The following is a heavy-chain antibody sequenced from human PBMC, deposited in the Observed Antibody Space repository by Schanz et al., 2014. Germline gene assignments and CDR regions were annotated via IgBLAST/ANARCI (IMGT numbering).Heavy chain of an antibody. D-gene: IGHD2-2*01. CDR3: ARGGFFDSTSFDS. V-gene: IGHV1-18*01. CDR1: GYTFTSYG. J-gene: IGHJ4*02. Sequence: QGQLVQSGAEVKKPGASVKVSCKASGYTFTSYGITWVRQAPGQGLEWMGWISAYNGHTTYAQKYQGRVTMTTDTSTSTVYMELRGLRSDDTAVYYCARGGFFDSTSFDSWGQGTLVTVSS. CDR2: ISAYNGHT.